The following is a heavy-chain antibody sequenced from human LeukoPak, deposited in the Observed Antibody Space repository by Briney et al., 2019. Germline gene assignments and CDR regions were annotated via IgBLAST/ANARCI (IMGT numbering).Heavy chain of an antibody. CDR3: ARDFRGVLWFGEGY. V-gene: IGHV3-48*04. D-gene: IGHD3-10*01. CDR1: GFTFSSYS. Sequence: GGSLRLSCAASGFTFSSYSMNWVRQAPGKGLEWVSYISSSSSTIYYADSVKGRFTISRDNAKNSLYLQMNSLRAEDTAVYYCARDFRGVLWFGEGYWGQGTLVTVSS. J-gene: IGHJ4*02. CDR2: ISSSSSTI.